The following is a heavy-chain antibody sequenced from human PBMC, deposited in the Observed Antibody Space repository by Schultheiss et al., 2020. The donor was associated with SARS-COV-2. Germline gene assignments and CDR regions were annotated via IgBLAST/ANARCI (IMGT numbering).Heavy chain of an antibody. CDR1: RFTFSSCA. D-gene: IGHD6-6*01. CDR3: ARNAARLITRAQFDY. J-gene: IGHJ4*02. Sequence: GGSLRLSCAASRFTFSSCAMSWVRQAPGKGLEWVSYISGSGGTIYYADSVKGRFTISRDNAKNSLYLQMNSLRAEDTAVYYCARNAARLITRAQFDYWGQGTLVTVSS. V-gene: IGHV3-48*03. CDR2: ISGSGGTI.